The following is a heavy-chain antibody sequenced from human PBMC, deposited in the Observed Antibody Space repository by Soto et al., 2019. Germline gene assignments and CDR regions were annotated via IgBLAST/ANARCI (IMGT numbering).Heavy chain of an antibody. J-gene: IGHJ4*02. CDR1: GFSFRTPW. D-gene: IGHD1-26*01. V-gene: IGHV3-15*05. CDR3: STGSPFSGSVFDY. Sequence: EVQLVESGGGLVKPGGSLRLSCAASGFSFRTPWMAWVRQAPGKGLEWVGRIKSKSAGETTDYADPVKGRFTISRDDSKDTLYLHMDSLETGDTAVYYCSTGSPFSGSVFDYWGQGTLVTVSS. CDR2: IKSKSAGETT.